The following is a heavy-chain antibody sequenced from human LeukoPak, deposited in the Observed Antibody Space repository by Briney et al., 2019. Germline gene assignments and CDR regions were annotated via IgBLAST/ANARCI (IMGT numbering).Heavy chain of an antibody. D-gene: IGHD3-9*01. CDR1: GGSISSYY. CDR3: ARRPYYDILTGYPQSAFDI. V-gene: IGHV4-59*08. CDR2: IYYSGST. J-gene: IGHJ3*02. Sequence: SETLSLTCTVSGGSISSYYWSWIRQPPGKGLEWIGYIYYSGSTNYNPSLKSRVTISVDTSKNQFSLKLSSVTAADTAVYYCARRPYYDILTGYPQSAFDIWGQGTMVTVSS.